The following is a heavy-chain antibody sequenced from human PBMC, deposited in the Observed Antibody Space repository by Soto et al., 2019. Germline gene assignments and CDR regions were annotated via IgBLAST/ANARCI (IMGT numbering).Heavy chain of an antibody. CDR3: AGGTGWLSDS. CDR2: IEQDGSDK. CDR1: GFTFSYCA. Sequence: GVSLRLSCTASGFTFSYCAMTWVRQAPGKGLEWVANIEQDGSDKYYVDSVKGRFTISRDNAKNSLYLQINNLRPEDTAVYYCAGGTGWLSDSWGQGTLVTVSS. J-gene: IGHJ4*02. D-gene: IGHD6-19*01. V-gene: IGHV3-7*05.